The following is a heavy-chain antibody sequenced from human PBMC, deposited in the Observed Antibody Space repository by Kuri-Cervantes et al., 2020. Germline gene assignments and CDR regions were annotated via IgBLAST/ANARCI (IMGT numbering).Heavy chain of an antibody. V-gene: IGHV3-48*02. CDR3: ARDRGAVDIVATTWFDP. CDR1: EFIFSSFD. CDR2: INRSGSAV. J-gene: IGHJ5*02. D-gene: IGHD5-12*01. Sequence: GGSLRLSCAASEFIFSSFDMNWVRQAPGKGLEWIAYINRSGSAVYCADSVRGRFIISRDDAENSMYLQMNSLRDEDSAVYFCARDRGAVDIVATTWFDPWGQGTLVTVYS.